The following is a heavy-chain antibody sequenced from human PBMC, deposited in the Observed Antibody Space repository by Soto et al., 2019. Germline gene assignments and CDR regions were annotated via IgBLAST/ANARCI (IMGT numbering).Heavy chain of an antibody. CDR3: ARDGHGMDV. CDR2: IFFTGST. Sequence: QVQLQESGPGLVKPSETLSLTYTVSGGSVSSGSYHWSWIRQTPGKGLEWIGYIFFTGSTNYNPPLKSRVTISVDTSKNQFSLELRSVTAADTAVYYCARDGHGMDVWGQGTTVTVSS. V-gene: IGHV4-61*01. J-gene: IGHJ6*02. CDR1: GGSVSSGSYH.